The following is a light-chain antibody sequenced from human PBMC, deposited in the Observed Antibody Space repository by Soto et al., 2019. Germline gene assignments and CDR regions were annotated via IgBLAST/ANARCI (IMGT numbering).Light chain of an antibody. Sequence: QSVLTQSPSASASLGPSVTLTCTLSSGHSSYAIAWYQQQPEKGPRSLLKLSRDGSHSKGDGIPHRFSCSSSGAERYLPIASRQSEDEADYYCQTWDTGARVVFGGGTKLTVL. CDR2: LSRDGSH. J-gene: IGLJ2*01. V-gene: IGLV4-69*01. CDR1: SGHSSYA. CDR3: QTWDTGARVV.